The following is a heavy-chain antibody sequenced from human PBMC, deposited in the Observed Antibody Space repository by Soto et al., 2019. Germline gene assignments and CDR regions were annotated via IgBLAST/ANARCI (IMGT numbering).Heavy chain of an antibody. D-gene: IGHD1-1*01. CDR3: ARNTTAYSPFDY. J-gene: IGHJ4*02. V-gene: IGHV1-3*01. CDR1: GHTFTDYA. CDR2: INVGDGNT. Sequence: QVQLVQSGAEVKKPGASVKVSCKVTGHTFTDYAIHWVRQAPGQSLEWMGRINVGDGNTKYSQKFQDRVTITWDTSANTAYMELSNLRSEDTAVYYCARNTTAYSPFDYWGQGTLVTVYS.